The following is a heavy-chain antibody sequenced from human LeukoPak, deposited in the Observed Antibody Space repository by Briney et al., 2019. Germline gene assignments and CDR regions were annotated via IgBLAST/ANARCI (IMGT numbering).Heavy chain of an antibody. D-gene: IGHD6-6*01. Sequence: SETLSLTCTVSGGSISSSSYYWGWIRQPPGKGLEWIGSIYYSGSTYYNPSLKSRVTISVDTSKNQFSLKLSSVTAADTAVYYCARHVGYSSSPGYYYYYYMDVWGKGTTVTVSS. CDR2: IYYSGST. CDR1: GGSISSSSYY. J-gene: IGHJ6*03. CDR3: ARHVGYSSSPGYYYYYYMDV. V-gene: IGHV4-39*01.